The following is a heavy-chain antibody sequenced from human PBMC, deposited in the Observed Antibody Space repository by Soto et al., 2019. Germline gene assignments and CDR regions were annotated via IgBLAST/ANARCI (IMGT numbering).Heavy chain of an antibody. J-gene: IGHJ4*02. V-gene: IGHV1-18*01. CDR2: ISAYNGNT. D-gene: IGHD3-22*01. Sequence: GAPGKVSFMGSGYTLTSFGISWVRQAPGQGLEWMGWISAYNGNTNYAQKLQGRVTMTTDTSTSTAYMELRSLRSDDTAVYYCARDHSRFFDYWGQGTLVTVSS. CDR1: GYTLTSFG. CDR3: ARDHSRFFDY.